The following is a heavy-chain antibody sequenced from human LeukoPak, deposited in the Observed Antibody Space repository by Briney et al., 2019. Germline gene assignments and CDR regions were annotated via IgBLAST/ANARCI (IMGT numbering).Heavy chain of an antibody. V-gene: IGHV3-23*01. CDR2: ISDTGGRT. J-gene: IGHJ5*02. CDR1: GFTFSDSA. Sequence: PGRSLRLSCAASGFTFSDSAVSWVRHSPGEGLKWVSSISDTGGRTYYADSVKGRFTITRDNSRNTVDLQMNSLRAGDTAKCYCAKGGQDFDFWRFDLWGQGILVIVSS. CDR3: AKGGQDFDFWRFDL. D-gene: IGHD3-3*01.